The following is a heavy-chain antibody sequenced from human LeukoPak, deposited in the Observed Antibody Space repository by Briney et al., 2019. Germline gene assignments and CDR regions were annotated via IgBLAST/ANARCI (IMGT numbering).Heavy chain of an antibody. CDR1: GGSISSYY. J-gene: IGHJ3*02. Sequence: KPSETLSLTCTVSGGSISSYYWSWIRQPPGKGLEWIGYIYYSGSTNYNPSLKSRVTISVDTSKNQFSLKLSSVTAADTAVYYSARGVTIFGVVTPPYDAFDIWGQGTMVTVSS. V-gene: IGHV4-59*01. D-gene: IGHD3-3*01. CDR2: IYYSGST. CDR3: ARGVTIFGVVTPPYDAFDI.